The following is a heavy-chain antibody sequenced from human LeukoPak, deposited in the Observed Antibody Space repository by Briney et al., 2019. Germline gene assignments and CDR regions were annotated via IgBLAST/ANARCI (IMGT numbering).Heavy chain of an antibody. V-gene: IGHV4-38-2*01. Sequence: SETLSLTCAVSGYSISSGYYWGWIRQPPGKGLEWIGSIYHSGSTYYNPSLKSRVTISVDTSKNQFSLKLSSVTAADTAVYYCATFADIVVVPAAIPPFSWGQGTLVTVSS. CDR1: GYSISSGYY. D-gene: IGHD2-2*01. CDR2: IYHSGST. CDR3: ATFADIVVVPAAIPPFS. J-gene: IGHJ4*02.